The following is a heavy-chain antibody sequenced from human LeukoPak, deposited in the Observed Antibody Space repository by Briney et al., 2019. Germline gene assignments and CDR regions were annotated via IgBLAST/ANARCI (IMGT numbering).Heavy chain of an antibody. CDR1: GYTFTGYY. V-gene: IGHV1-2*02. CDR3: ARGPWIYCSGGSCYLYYYYGMDV. D-gene: IGHD2-15*01. J-gene: IGHJ6*02. CDR2: INPNSGGT. Sequence: ASVKVSCKASGYTFTGYYMHWVRQAPGQGLEWMGWINPNSGGTNYAQKFQGRVTMTRDTSISTAYMELSRLRSDDTAVYYCARGPWIYCSGGSCYLYYYYGMDVWGQGITVTVSS.